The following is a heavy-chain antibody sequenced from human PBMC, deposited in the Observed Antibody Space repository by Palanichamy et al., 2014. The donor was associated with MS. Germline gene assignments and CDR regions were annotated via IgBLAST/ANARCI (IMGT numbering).Heavy chain of an antibody. CDR2: IYNSGST. D-gene: IGHD3-16*01. CDR3: ARGGPSSKYFDY. J-gene: IGHJ4*02. CDR1: GGSISSDY. V-gene: IGHV4-59*01. Sequence: QVQLQESGPGLVKPSETLSLTCTVSGGSISSDYWSWIRQPPGKGLEWIGYIYNSGSTNYNSSLQNRVTMSLDTSKNQFSLKLSSVTAADTAAYYCARGGPSSKYFDYWGQGTLVTVSS.